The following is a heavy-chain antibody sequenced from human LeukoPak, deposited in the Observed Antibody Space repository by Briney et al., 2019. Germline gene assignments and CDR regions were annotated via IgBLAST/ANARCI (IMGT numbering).Heavy chain of an antibody. CDR2: ISSSSSTI. CDR1: GFTFSSYS. D-gene: IGHD3-3*01. CDR3: ARGYYDFWSGYYTL. V-gene: IGHV3-48*04. Sequence: GGSLRLSCAASGFTFSSYSMNWVRQAPGKGLEWVSYISSSSSTIYYADSVKGRLTISRDNAKNSPYLQMNSLRAEDTAVYYCARGYYDFWSGYYTLWGQGTLVTVSS. J-gene: IGHJ4*02.